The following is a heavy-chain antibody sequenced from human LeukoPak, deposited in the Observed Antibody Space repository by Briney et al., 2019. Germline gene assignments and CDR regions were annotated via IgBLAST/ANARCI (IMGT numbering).Heavy chain of an antibody. CDR2: IGIAGDT. CDR3: ARDRRDAYNYYYYGMDV. CDR1: GFTFSSYD. D-gene: IGHD1-1*01. V-gene: IGHV3-13*01. J-gene: IGHJ6*02. Sequence: PGGSLRLSCVASGFTFSSYDMHWVRQATGKGLEWVSGIGIAGDTYYADSVKGRFTITRENGENSLYLQMNGLRGGDTAVYFRARDRRDAYNYYYYGMDVWGQGTTVTVSS.